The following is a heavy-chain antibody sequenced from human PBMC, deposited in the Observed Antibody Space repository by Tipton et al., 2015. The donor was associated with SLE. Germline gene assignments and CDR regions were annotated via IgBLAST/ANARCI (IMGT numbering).Heavy chain of an antibody. CDR1: RGSFSGYH. CDR2: INYSGST. Sequence: LRLSCAMYRGSFSGYHWSWIRQTPGKGLEWIGEINYSGSTNYNPSLESRVTFSLDTSKNHFSLSLTSVTAADTAIYYCARGVAGYFHFCYMDVWAKGTTVTIS. D-gene: IGHD3-22*01. CDR3: ARGVAGYFHFCYMDV. V-gene: IGHV4-34*01. J-gene: IGHJ6*03.